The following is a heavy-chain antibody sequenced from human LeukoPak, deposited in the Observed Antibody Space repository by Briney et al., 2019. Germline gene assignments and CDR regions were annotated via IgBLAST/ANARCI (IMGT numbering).Heavy chain of an antibody. J-gene: IGHJ4*02. V-gene: IGHV3-23*01. CDR1: GFTFRSHA. CDR2: IYENGGTT. Sequence: GGSLRLSCVGSGFTFRSHAMSWVRQAPEKGLEFVSGIYENGGTTYYADSVKGRFSISRDNSKNTLYLQMDSLRGEDTAVYYCAKDFRIGYSDHFDYWGQGALVTVSS. CDR3: AKDFRIGYSDHFDY. D-gene: IGHD2-21*01.